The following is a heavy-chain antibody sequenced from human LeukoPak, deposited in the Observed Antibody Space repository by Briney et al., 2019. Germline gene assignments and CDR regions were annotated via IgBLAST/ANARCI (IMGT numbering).Heavy chain of an antibody. CDR3: ATDSYCSSTSCYMKAFDI. CDR1: GYTLTELS. D-gene: IGHD2-2*02. Sequence: ASVTVSCKVSGYTLTELSMHWVRQAPGKGLEWMGGFDPEDGETIYAQKFQGRVTMTEDTSTDTAYMELSSLRSEDTAVYYCATDSYCSSTSCYMKAFDIWGQGTMVTVSS. V-gene: IGHV1-24*01. CDR2: FDPEDGET. J-gene: IGHJ3*02.